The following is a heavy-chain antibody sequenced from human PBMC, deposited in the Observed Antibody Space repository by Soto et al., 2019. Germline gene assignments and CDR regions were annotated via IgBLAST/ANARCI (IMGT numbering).Heavy chain of an antibody. J-gene: IGHJ4*02. CDR1: GGSISSSSYY. V-gene: IGHV4-39*01. CDR3: ARVIVVVTAKFDY. CDR2: IYYSGST. D-gene: IGHD2-21*02. Sequence: SETLSLTCTVSGGSISSSSYYWGWIRQPPGKGLEWIGSIYYSGSTYYNPSLKSRVTISVDTSKNQFSLKLSSVTAADTAVYYCARVIVVVTAKFDYWGQGTLVTVSS.